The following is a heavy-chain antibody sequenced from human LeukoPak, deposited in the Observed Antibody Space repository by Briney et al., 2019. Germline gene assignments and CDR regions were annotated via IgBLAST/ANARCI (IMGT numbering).Heavy chain of an antibody. J-gene: IGHJ3*02. V-gene: IGHV3-53*01. CDR1: GFTVSSSY. CDR2: IYSGGST. D-gene: IGHD6-19*01. Sequence: QPGGSLRLSCAASGFTVSSSYMTWVRQAPGKGLEWVSVIYSGGSTYYADSVKGRFTISRDNAKNSLYLQMNSLRAEDTAVYYCARDLRQWRPAFDIWGQGTMVTVSS. CDR3: ARDLRQWRPAFDI.